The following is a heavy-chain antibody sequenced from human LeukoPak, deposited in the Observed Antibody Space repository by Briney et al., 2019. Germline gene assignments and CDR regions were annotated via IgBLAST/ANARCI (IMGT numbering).Heavy chain of an antibody. CDR3: ASTAGYSYGQYYLDY. V-gene: IGHV1-18*04. J-gene: IGHJ4*02. D-gene: IGHD5-18*01. CDR2: ISAYNGNT. Sequence: ASVKVSCKASGYTFTSYGISWVRQAPGQGLEWMGWISAYNGNTNYAQKLQGRVTMTTDTSTSTAYMELRSLRSDGTAVYYCASTAGYSYGQYYLDYWGQGTLVTVSS. CDR1: GYTFTSYG.